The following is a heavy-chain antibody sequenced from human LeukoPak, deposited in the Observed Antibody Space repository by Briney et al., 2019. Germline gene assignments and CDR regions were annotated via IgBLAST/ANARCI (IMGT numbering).Heavy chain of an antibody. V-gene: IGHV3-23*01. CDR1: GFTFSSYA. D-gene: IGHD5-18*01. J-gene: IGHJ4*02. Sequence: GGSLRLSCAASGFTFSSYAMSWVRQAPGKGLELVSAISGSGGSTYYADSVKGRFTISRDNSKNTLYLQMNSLRAEDRAVYYCAKGAAMEYSFDYWGQGTLVTVSS. CDR2: ISGSGGST. CDR3: AKGAAMEYSFDY.